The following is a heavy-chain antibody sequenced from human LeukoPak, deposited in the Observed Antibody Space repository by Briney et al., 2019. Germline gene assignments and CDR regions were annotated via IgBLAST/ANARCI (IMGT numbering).Heavy chain of an antibody. J-gene: IGHJ4*02. CDR3: AKYFSGSFDY. CDR2: IYSGGST. Sequence: GSLRLSCAASGFTVSSNYMSWVRQAPGKGLEWVSVIYSGGSTYYADSVKGRFTISRDNSKNTLYLQMNSLRTEDTAVYYCAKYFSGSFDYWGQGTLVTVSS. D-gene: IGHD3-22*01. CDR1: GFTVSSNY. V-gene: IGHV3-66*01.